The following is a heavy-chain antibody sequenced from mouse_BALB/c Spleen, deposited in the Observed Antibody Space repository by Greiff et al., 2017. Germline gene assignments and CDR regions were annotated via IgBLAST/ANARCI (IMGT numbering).Heavy chain of an antibody. D-gene: IGHD4-1*01. CDR3: ARDWDDYAMDY. CDR2: IWAGGST. Sequence: VKVVESGPGLVAPSQSLSITCTVSGFSLTSYGVHWVRQPPGKGLEWLGVIWAGGSTNYNSALMSRLSISKDNSKSQVFLKMNSLQTDDTAMYYCARDWDDYAMDYWGQGTSVTVSS. CDR1: GFSLTSYG. V-gene: IGHV2-9*02. J-gene: IGHJ4*01.